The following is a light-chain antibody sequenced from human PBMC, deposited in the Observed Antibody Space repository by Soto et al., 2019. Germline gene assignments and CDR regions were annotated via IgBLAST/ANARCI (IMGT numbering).Light chain of an antibody. CDR2: GAS. V-gene: IGKV3-15*01. CDR3: QQYNNWLT. CDR1: QSVRSN. J-gene: IGKJ4*01. Sequence: EILMTQSPATLSVSPGERATLSCRASQSVRSNLAWYQQKPGQAPRLLIDGASTRAPGTPARFTGSGSGTAFTLTISSLQPEDVAVYYCQQYNNWLTFGGGTKVEIK.